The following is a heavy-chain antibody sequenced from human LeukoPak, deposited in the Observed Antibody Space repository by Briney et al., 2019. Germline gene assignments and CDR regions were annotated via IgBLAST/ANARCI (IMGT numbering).Heavy chain of an antibody. CDR1: GGSISSNNYY. J-gene: IGHJ4*02. Sequence: SETLSLTCTVSGGSISSNNYYWGWIRQPPGKGLEWLGTIYYSGTTYYNPSLKSRVTISVDTSKNQFSLKLSSVTAADTAVYYCARHYYGSGSYYNVEGFDYWGQGTLVTVSS. CDR3: ARHYYGSGSYYNVEGFDY. D-gene: IGHD3-10*01. CDR2: IYYSGTT. V-gene: IGHV4-39*01.